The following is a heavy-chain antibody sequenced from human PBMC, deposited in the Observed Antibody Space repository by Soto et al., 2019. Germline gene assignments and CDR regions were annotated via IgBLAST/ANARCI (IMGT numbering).Heavy chain of an antibody. J-gene: IGHJ3*02. CDR1: GFTFSSYA. V-gene: IGHV3-64D*06. CDR2: ISSNGGST. CDR3: VKGPPQSPTRAFDI. Sequence: GGSLRLSCSASGFTFSSYAMHWVRQAPGKGLEYVSAISSNGGSTYYADSVKGRFTISRDNSKNTLYLQMSSLRAEDTAVYYCVKGPPQSPTRAFDIWGQGTMVTVSS.